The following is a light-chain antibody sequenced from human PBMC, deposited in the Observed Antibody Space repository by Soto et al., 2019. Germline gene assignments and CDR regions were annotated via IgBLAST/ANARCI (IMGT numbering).Light chain of an antibody. CDR2: TND. CDR3: ASWDGDLRAVL. J-gene: IGLJ2*01. V-gene: IGLV1-47*01. CDR1: SSNIGSNT. Sequence: SVLTQPPSASGTPGQRVTISCSGSSSNIGSNTVYWYQQLPGTAPKLVIHTNDQRPSGVPDRFSGSKSGTSATLAISGLRSEDEADYYCASWDGDLRAVLFGGGTQLTVL.